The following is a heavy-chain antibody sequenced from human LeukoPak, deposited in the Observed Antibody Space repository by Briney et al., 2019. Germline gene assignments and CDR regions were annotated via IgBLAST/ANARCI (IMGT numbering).Heavy chain of an antibody. Sequence: KASQTLSLTCAISGDSVSSNSAAWNWIRQSPSRGLEWLGRTYYRSKWYNDYAVSVKSRITINPDTSKNQFSLQLNSVTPEDTAVYYCARDLYNRAAAGTRYFDYWGQGTLVTVSS. CDR2: TYYRSKWYN. CDR3: ARDLYNRAAAGTRYFDY. CDR1: GDSVSSNSAA. D-gene: IGHD6-13*01. J-gene: IGHJ4*02. V-gene: IGHV6-1*01.